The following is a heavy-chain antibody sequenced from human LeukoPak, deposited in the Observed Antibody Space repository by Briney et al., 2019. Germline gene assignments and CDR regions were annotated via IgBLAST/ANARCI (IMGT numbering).Heavy chain of an antibody. V-gene: IGHV1-69*13. CDR2: IIPIFGTA. J-gene: IGHJ6*03. Sequence: ASVKVSCKASGGTFSSYAISWVRQAPGQGLEWMGGIIPIFGTANYAQKFQGRVTITADESTSTAYMELSSLRSEDTAVYYCASGTPVVVVPAAIRRYYYYYMDVWGKGTTVTVSS. D-gene: IGHD2-2*02. CDR3: ASGTPVVVVPAAIRRYYYYYMDV. CDR1: GGTFSSYA.